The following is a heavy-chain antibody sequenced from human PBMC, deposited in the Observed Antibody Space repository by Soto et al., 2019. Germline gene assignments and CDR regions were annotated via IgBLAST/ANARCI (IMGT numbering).Heavy chain of an antibody. CDR2: ISYDGSNK. Sequence: GGSLRLSCAASGFTFSSYGMHWVRQAPGEGLEWVALISYDGSNKYYADSVKGRFTISRDYSKNTLYLQMNSLRAEDTAVYYCAKGPAIVLVPAAMNYYYGMDVWGQGTTVTVSS. CDR1: GFTFSSYG. D-gene: IGHD2-2*01. J-gene: IGHJ6*02. V-gene: IGHV3-30*18. CDR3: AKGPAIVLVPAAMNYYYGMDV.